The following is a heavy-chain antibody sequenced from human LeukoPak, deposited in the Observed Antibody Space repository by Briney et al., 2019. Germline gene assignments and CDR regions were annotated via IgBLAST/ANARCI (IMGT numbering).Heavy chain of an antibody. CDR1: GVTFNRYW. J-gene: IGHJ4*02. V-gene: IGHV3-7*01. CDR2: INQEGGDK. CDR3: ATQSYGLFDY. D-gene: IGHD4-17*01. Sequence: PGGSLRLSCVDSGVTFNRYWMSWVRQAPGKGLEWVANINQEGGDKYYVDSVKGRFTISRDNAKNSLYLQMNSLRPDDTAVYYCATQSYGLFDYWGQGTLVTVSS.